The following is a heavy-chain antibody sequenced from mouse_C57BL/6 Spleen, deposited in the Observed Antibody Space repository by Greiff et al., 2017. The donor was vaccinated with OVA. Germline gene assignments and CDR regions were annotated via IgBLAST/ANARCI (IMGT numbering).Heavy chain of an antibody. Sequence: EVKVVESGGGLVKPGGSLKLSCAASGFTFSDYGMHWVRQAPEKGLEWVAYISSGSSTIYYADTVKGRFTISRDNAKNTLFLQMTSLRSEDTAMYYCAREGDGYYDYYAMDYWGQGTSVTVSS. J-gene: IGHJ4*01. CDR2: ISSGSSTI. D-gene: IGHD2-3*01. CDR1: GFTFSDYG. V-gene: IGHV5-17*01. CDR3: AREGDGYYDYYAMDY.